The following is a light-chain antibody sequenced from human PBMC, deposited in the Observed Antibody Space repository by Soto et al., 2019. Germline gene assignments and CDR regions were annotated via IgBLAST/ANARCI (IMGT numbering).Light chain of an antibody. V-gene: IGLV2-8*01. Sequence: QSVLTQPASVSGSPGQSITISCTGTSSDVGGYDYVSWYQHHPGKAPKLMIYEVSKRPSGVPDRFSGSKSGNTASLTVSGLQAEDEADYYCSSYAGSTGVFGGGTKLTVL. CDR1: SSDVGGYDY. J-gene: IGLJ3*02. CDR3: SSYAGSTGV. CDR2: EVS.